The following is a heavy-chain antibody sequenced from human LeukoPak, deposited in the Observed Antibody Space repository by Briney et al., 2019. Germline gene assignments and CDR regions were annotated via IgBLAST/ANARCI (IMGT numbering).Heavy chain of an antibody. CDR2: INPSGSST. CDR1: GYTFTGYY. V-gene: IGHV1-46*01. D-gene: IGHD2-8*02. CDR3: AREESGGYFDY. J-gene: IGHJ4*02. Sequence: ASVKVSCKASGYTFTGYYMHWVRQAPGQGLEWMGLINPSGSSTNYAQKFRGRVTMTRDTSTTTVYMELSSLRSEDTAVYYCAREESGGYFDYGGQGTLVTVSS.